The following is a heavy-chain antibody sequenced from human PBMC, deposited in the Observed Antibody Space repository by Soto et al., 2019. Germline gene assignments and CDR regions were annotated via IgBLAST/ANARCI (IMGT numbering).Heavy chain of an antibody. J-gene: IGHJ4*02. CDR1: GFTFSGHW. CDR3: IRVPPQYYYLES. V-gene: IGHV3-74*01. CDR2: VNSDGSIT. Sequence: PGGSLRLSCAASGFTFSGHWMHWVRQAPGKGLVWVSRVNSDGSITTYADSVKGRFTISRDNAKNTLFLQMNSLRGEDTAVYYCIRVPPQYYYLESWGQGTLVNVSS.